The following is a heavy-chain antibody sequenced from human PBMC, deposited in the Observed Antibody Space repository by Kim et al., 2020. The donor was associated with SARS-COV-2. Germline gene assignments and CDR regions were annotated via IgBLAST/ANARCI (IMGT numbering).Heavy chain of an antibody. CDR2: INHSGST. CDR3: ARVEMATISPVDY. Sequence: SETLSLTCAVYGGSFSGYYWSWIRQPPGKGLEWIGEINHSGSTNYNPSLKSRVTISVDTSKNQFYLKLSSVTAADTAGYYCARVEMATISPVDYWGQGTL. J-gene: IGHJ4*02. CDR1: GGSFSGYY. D-gene: IGHD5-12*01. V-gene: IGHV4-34*01.